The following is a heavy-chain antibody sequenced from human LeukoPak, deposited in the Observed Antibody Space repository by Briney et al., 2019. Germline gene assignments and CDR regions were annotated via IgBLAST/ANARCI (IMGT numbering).Heavy chain of an antibody. CDR2: INPGDSNT. D-gene: IGHD3-9*01. V-gene: IGHV5-51*01. Sequence: GESLKISCKGSGYSFTSYWIGWVRQMPGKGLERMALINPGDSNTRYSPSFQGQVTISADKSISTAYLQWSSLKASDTAMYYCARRVDWGYFDYWGQGSLVTVSS. CDR3: ARRVDWGYFDY. J-gene: IGHJ4*02. CDR1: GYSFTSYW.